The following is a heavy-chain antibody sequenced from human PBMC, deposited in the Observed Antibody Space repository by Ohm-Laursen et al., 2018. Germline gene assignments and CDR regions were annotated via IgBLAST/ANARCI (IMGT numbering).Heavy chain of an antibody. CDR3: AKLRWYHFDY. D-gene: IGHD4-23*01. CDR2: IKQDGSEK. V-gene: IGHV3-7*01. Sequence: SLRLSCAASGFTFSSYAMSWVRQAPGKGLEWVANIKQDGSEKYYVDSVKGRFTISRDNAKNSLYLQMNSLRAEDTAVYYCAKLRWYHFDYWGQGTLVTVSS. CDR1: GFTFSSYA. J-gene: IGHJ4*02.